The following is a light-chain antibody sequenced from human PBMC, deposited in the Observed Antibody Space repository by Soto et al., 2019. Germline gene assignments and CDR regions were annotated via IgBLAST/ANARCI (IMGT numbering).Light chain of an antibody. CDR2: KAS. V-gene: IGKV1-5*03. CDR1: QSISDW. Sequence: DIQMTQSPSTLSASVGDRVTITCRASQSISDWLAWYQQKPGKAPKFLIYKASGLESGVPSRFSGSGSGTEFTLTISSLQPDDFATYYCQQYNSYPLTFGGGTKVEIE. CDR3: QQYNSYPLT. J-gene: IGKJ4*01.